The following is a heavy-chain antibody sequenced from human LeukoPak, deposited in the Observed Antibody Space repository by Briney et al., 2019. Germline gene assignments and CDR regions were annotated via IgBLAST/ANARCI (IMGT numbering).Heavy chain of an antibody. CDR2: IHPDGGST. V-gene: IGHV1-46*02. Sequence: ASVKVSCKASRYNFNDYYIYWVRQAPGHGLESMGYIHPDGGSTNYAQKFQGRVTMTSDMSTNTVYMELRSLRSEDTAMYYCARAFNSTQPLDYWGQGTLVTVSS. J-gene: IGHJ4*02. CDR3: ARAFNSTQPLDY. CDR1: RYNFNDYY. D-gene: IGHD2/OR15-2a*01.